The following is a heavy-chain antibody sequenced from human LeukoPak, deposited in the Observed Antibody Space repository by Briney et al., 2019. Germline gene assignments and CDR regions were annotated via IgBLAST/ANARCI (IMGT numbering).Heavy chain of an antibody. J-gene: IGHJ4*02. V-gene: IGHV3-23*01. CDR1: GFTFSSYA. CDR3: AKTVSGSYSYQGGDY. D-gene: IGHD3-16*02. Sequence: GGSLRLSCAASGFTFSSYAMSWVRQAPGKGLEWVSAIRGSDDSTFYADSGKGRFTISRDNSRNMLYLQMNSLRDEDTAKYYCAKTVSGSYSYQGGDYWGQGTLVTVSS. CDR2: IRGSDDST.